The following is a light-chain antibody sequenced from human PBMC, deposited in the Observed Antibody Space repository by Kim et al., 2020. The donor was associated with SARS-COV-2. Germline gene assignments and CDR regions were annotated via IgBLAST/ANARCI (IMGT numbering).Light chain of an antibody. V-gene: IGLV3-19*01. CDR3: NSRDSSGNHWV. CDR2: GKN. J-gene: IGLJ3*02. Sequence: AWGRKVRITGQGDSLRSYYASWYQQKPGQAPVLVIYGKNNRTSGIPDRFSGSSSGNTASLTITGAQAEDEADYYCNSRDSSGNHWVFGGGTQLTVL. CDR1: SLRSYY.